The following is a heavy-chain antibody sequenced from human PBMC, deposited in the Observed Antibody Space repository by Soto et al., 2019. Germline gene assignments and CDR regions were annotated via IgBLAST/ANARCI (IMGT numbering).Heavy chain of an antibody. J-gene: IGHJ1*01. CDR2: IWYDGSIK. CDR3: ASSMN. V-gene: IGHV3-33*01. CDR1: GFPFSSYG. Sequence: PGGSLRLSCAASGFPFSSYGMHWVRQAPGKGLDWVAVIWYDGSIKDYADSVKGRFTISRXXSKNTLFLQMNNLRVDDTAVYYCASSMNWGQGTLVTVPS.